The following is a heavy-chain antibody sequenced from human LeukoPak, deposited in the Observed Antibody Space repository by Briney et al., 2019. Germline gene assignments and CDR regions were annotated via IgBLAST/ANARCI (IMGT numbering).Heavy chain of an antibody. CDR2: INHSGST. CDR3: ARSPYSSSWFDY. J-gene: IGHJ4*02. CDR1: GGSFCGYY. Sequence: PSETLSLTCAVHGGSFCGYYWSWIRQPPGKGLEWIGEINHSGSTNYNPSLKSRVTISVDTSKNQFSLKLSSVTAADTAVYYCARSPYSSSWFDYWGQGTLVTVSS. V-gene: IGHV4-34*01. D-gene: IGHD6-13*01.